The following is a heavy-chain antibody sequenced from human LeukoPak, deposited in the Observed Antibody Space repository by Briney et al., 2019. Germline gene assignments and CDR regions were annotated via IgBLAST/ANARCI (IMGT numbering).Heavy chain of an antibody. V-gene: IGHV4-31*03. CDR3: ARDRHGYLVY. D-gene: IGHD3-22*01. Sequence: SQTLSLTCTVSGGSISSGGYYWSWIRQHPGKGPEWIGYIYYSGSTYYNPSLKSRVTISVDTSKNQFSLKLSSVTAADTAVYYCARDRHGYLVYWGQGTLVTVSS. CDR2: IYYSGST. CDR1: GGSISSGGYY. J-gene: IGHJ4*02.